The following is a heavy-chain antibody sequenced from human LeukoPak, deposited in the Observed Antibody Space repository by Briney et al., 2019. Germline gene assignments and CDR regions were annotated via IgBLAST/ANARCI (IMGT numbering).Heavy chain of an antibody. CDR1: GFTFSRNG. V-gene: IGHV3-30*03. J-gene: IGHJ4*02. Sequence: GRSLRLSCAASGFTFSRNGMHWVRQAPGKGLEWVAVISYDGSNKYYGDSVKGRFTISRDNSKNTLYLQMNSLRADDTAVYYCARDFGWLSGFDNWGQGTLVTVSS. CDR2: ISYDGSNK. D-gene: IGHD3-9*01. CDR3: ARDFGWLSGFDN.